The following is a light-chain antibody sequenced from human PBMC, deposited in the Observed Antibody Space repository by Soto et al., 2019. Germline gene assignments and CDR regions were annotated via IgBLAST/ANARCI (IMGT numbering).Light chain of an antibody. CDR1: QSISSW. Sequence: EIQMTQSPSALSASEGDRVTITCRASQSISSWLAWYQQKPGKAPKLLVYKASSLESGVPSRFSGSGSGTEFTLTISSLQPDDFATYYCQQYNSYSRTFGQGTKV. CDR2: KAS. CDR3: QQYNSYSRT. J-gene: IGKJ1*01. V-gene: IGKV1-5*03.